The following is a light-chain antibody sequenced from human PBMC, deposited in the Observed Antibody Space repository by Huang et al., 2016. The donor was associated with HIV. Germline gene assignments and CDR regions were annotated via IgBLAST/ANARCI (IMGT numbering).Light chain of an antibody. Sequence: DIQMTQSPSSLSASVGDRVTITCQASQDISNYLNWYQQKPGKAPKLLIYDASNLETGVPSRFSGSRSGTDFTFTISSLQPEDIATYYCQQYDNFPPTFGPGTKVDIK. V-gene: IGKV1-33*01. CDR3: QQYDNFPPT. J-gene: IGKJ3*01. CDR2: DAS. CDR1: QDISNY.